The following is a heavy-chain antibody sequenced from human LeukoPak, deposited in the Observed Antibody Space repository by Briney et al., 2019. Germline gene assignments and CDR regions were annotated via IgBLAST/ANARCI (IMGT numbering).Heavy chain of an antibody. CDR2: IYPDDSDT. V-gene: IGHV5-51*01. CDR3: ARLVHPIY. D-gene: IGHD3-10*01. CDR1: GYSFTNYW. J-gene: IGHJ4*02. Sequence: WEALQISCKGSGYSFTNYWIAWVRPMPRKGLEWMGSIYPDDSDTRYSPSFQGQVTISADKPINTAYLPWSSLKASDTAMYYCARLVHPIYWGQGTLVTVSS.